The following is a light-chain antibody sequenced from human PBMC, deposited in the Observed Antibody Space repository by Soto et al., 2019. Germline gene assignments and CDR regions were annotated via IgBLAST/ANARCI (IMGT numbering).Light chain of an antibody. Sequence: QSVLTQPASVSGSPGQSITISCAGTSSDVGGYNYVSWYQQHPGKAPKLIIYEVSNRPSGVSSRFSGSKSGNTASLTISGLQAEDEVDYYCSSYTSSNTLAYVFGTGTQLTVL. J-gene: IGLJ7*01. CDR1: SSDVGGYNY. CDR2: EVS. CDR3: SSYTSSNTLAYV. V-gene: IGLV2-14*01.